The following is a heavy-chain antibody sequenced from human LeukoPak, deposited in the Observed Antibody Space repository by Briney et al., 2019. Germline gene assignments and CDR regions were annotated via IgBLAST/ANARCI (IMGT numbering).Heavy chain of an antibody. CDR3: ARSGTLWNYPLFDY. V-gene: IGHV3-11*01. D-gene: IGHD1-7*01. CDR2: ISSSGSTI. Sequence: PGGSLRLSCAASGFTFSDYYMSWIRQAPGKGLEWVSYISSSGSTIYYADSMKGRFTISRDNAKNSLYLQMNSLRAEDTAVYYCARSGTLWNYPLFDYWGQGTLVTVSS. J-gene: IGHJ4*02. CDR1: GFTFSDYY.